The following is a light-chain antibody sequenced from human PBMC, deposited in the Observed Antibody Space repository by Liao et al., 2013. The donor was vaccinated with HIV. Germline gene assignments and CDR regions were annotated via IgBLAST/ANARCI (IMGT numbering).Light chain of an antibody. Sequence: SYMLTQPPSVSVAPGATATITCGGRQHWNQKCSLVPTEARPGPSFWFIHSDSDRPSGIPERFSGSNSVNTATLTISRVEAGDEADYYCQVWDSTSYVVFGGGTKLTVL. CDR2: SDS. J-gene: IGLJ2*01. CDR3: QVWDSTSYVV. CDR1: HWNQK. V-gene: IGLV3-21*04.